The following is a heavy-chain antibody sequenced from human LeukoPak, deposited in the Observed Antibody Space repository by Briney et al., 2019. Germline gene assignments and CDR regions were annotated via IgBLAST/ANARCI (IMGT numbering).Heavy chain of an antibody. CDR3: ARETYYYGSGSYLTQVDDAFDI. CDR2: IYYSGST. V-gene: IGHV4-59*06. D-gene: IGHD3-10*01. Sequence: SETLSLTCTVSGGSISSYYWSWIRQPAGKGLEWIGYIYYSGSTYYNPSLKSRVTISVDTSKNQFSLKLSSVTAADTAVYYCARETYYYGSGSYLTQVDDAFDIWGQGTMVTVSS. J-gene: IGHJ3*02. CDR1: GGSISSYY.